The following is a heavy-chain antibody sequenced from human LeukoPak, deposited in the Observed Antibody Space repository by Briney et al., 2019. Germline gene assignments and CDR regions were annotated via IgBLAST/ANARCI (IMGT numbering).Heavy chain of an antibody. CDR3: ARSRCGGSCYSYYYYYMDV. Sequence: GGSVRLSCAASGFTFSSYSMNWVRQAPGRGLEWVSSISSSSSYIYYADSVQGRFTISRDNAKNSLYLQMNSLRAEDTAVYYCARSRCGGSCYSYYYYYMDVWGKGTTVTVSS. CDR2: ISSSSSYI. D-gene: IGHD2-15*01. J-gene: IGHJ6*03. CDR1: GFTFSSYS. V-gene: IGHV3-21*01.